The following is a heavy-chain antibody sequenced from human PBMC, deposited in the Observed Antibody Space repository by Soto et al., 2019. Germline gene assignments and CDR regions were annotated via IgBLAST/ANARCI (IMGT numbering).Heavy chain of an antibody. CDR1: SGSVSSDSYY. J-gene: IGHJ1*01. CDR3: ARGGYYDYFQD. D-gene: IGHD5-18*01. CDR2: IYHSGST. V-gene: IGHV4-61*01. Sequence: SETLSLTCTVSSGSVSSDSYYWSWIRQPPGKGLEWIACIYHSGSTDYNPSLKSRVTISLGTSKKQFSLKLSSVTAADTAVYYCARGGYYDYFQDWGQGTLVTVSS.